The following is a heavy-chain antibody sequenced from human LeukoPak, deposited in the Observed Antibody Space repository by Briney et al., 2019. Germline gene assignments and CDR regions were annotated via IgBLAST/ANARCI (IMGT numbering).Heavy chain of an antibody. Sequence: SETLSLTCTVSGGSISSYYWSWIRQPPGKGLEWIGYIYYSGSTNYNPSLKSRVTISVDTSKNQFSLKLSSETAADTAVYYCARGLAPGWGYYHYYMDVWGKGTTVTISS. V-gene: IGHV4-59*01. CDR1: GGSISSYY. CDR3: ARGLAPGWGYYHYYMDV. J-gene: IGHJ6*03. D-gene: IGHD6-19*01. CDR2: IYYSGST.